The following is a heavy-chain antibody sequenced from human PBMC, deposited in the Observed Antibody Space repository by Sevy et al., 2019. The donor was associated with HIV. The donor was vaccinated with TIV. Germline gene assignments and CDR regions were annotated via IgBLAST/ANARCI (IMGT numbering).Heavy chain of an antibody. CDR1: GFSFSSYE. CDR2: ISNSCVSI. D-gene: IGHD3-10*01. V-gene: IGHV3-48*03. CDR3: GGGFPPSGTSGGHFDY. Sequence: GGSLRLSCAATGFSFSSYEMNWVRQAPGKGLEWVSYISNSCVSIYYSDSVKGRFAISRDNARNSRYLQMKSLVTEDKAAFYCGGGFPPSGTSGGHFDYWGQGTLVTVSS. J-gene: IGHJ4*02.